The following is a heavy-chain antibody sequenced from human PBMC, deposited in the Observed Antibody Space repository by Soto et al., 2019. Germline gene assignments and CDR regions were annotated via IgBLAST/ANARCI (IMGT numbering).Heavy chain of an antibody. J-gene: IGHJ4*02. CDR3: ARKDETSNYFDY. CDR1: GGSISSGGHY. V-gene: IGHV4-31*03. CDR2: IYYTGTT. D-gene: IGHD2-2*01. Sequence: QVQLQESGPGLVKPSQALSLICTVCGGSISSGGHYWSWIRQHPGKGLEWIGYIYYTGTTYYNPSFRSRLTISVVSSRNQFPLTLSSVTAADSTVYYCARKDETSNYFDYWCQGTLVTLSS.